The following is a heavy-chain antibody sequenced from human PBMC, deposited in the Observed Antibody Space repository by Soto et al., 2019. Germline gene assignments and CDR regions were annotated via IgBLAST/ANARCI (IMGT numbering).Heavy chain of an antibody. V-gene: IGHV4-61*03. D-gene: IGHD3-3*02. J-gene: IGHJ4*02. CDR2: ISHSGST. Sequence: SETLSLTGSVSGAALNSGNYYWSWIRQVPGKGLEWIGQISHSGSTNYNPSLTSRVTISVDKSKNHFSLKLTSVTAADTAVYYCAARHFWSGPWTDRRLHYWGQGTLVTVSS. CDR3: AARHFWSGPWTDRRLHY. CDR1: GAALNSGNYY.